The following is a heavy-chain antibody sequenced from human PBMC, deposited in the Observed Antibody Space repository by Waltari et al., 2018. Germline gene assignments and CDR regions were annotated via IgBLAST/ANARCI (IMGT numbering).Heavy chain of an antibody. CDR1: GFRFDDYA. CDR2: IGWNCDNI. CDR3: AKDLVYNTPGIDV. D-gene: IGHD1-20*01. Sequence: ELLVVESGGHSVRPGESLRLSCTAAGFRFDDYAINWVRQAPGKCLEWVSGIGWNCDNIDYADSVKGRFTISRDKAKNSVFLQMNGLKVEDTARYFCAKDLVYNTPGIDVWGRGTTVIVSS. V-gene: IGHV3-9*01. J-gene: IGHJ6*02.